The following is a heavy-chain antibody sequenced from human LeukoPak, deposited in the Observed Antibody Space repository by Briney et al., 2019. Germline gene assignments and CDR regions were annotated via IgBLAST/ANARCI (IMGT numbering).Heavy chain of an antibody. Sequence: SGTLSLTCTVSGGSISSGGYYWSWIRQHPGKGLEWIGYIYYSGSTYYNPSLKSRVTISVDTSKNQFSLKLSSVTAADTAVYYCARGPNYYDSSGYYNDYWGQGTLVTVSS. CDR2: IYYSGST. V-gene: IGHV4-31*03. J-gene: IGHJ4*02. CDR3: ARGPNYYDSSGYYNDY. CDR1: GGSISSGGYY. D-gene: IGHD3-22*01.